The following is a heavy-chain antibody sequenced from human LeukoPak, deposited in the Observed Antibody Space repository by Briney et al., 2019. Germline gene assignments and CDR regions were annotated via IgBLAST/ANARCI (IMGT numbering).Heavy chain of an antibody. CDR2: IRTSGGII. CDR3: ARGAGYSAYDDYFDY. CDR1: GFTFRSYE. V-gene: IGHV3-48*03. Sequence: GGSLRLSCAASGFTFRSYEMNWVRQAPGKGLGWVSYIRTSGGIIYYADSVKGRFTISRDNAKNSLFLQMNSLRAEDTAVYYCARGAGYSAYDDYFDYWGQGTLVTVSS. J-gene: IGHJ4*02. D-gene: IGHD5-12*01.